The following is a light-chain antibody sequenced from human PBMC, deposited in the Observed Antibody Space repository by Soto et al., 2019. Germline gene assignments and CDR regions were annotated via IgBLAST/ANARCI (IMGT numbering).Light chain of an antibody. V-gene: IGKV1-5*03. CDR2: KAS. Sequence: DIQLTQSPSTLSASVGDRVTITCRASQSISSWLAWYQQKPGKAPKLLVYKASSLESGVPSRFSCSGSGTEFTLTISTLQPDDFATYYCQQYEAYPLTFGGGTKVEI. CDR3: QQYEAYPLT. J-gene: IGKJ4*01. CDR1: QSISSW.